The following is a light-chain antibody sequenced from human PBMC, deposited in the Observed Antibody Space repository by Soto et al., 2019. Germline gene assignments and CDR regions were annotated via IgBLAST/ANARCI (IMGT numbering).Light chain of an antibody. CDR2: AAS. CDR1: QSIRTY. J-gene: IGKJ1*01. Sequence: DIQMTQSPSSLSASVGDRLTITCRASQSIRTYLNWYQQKPGKAPTLLIYAASTLQSGVPSRFSGSGSGTDFTLTISSLQPEDVATYYCQKYNSAPWTFGQGTKVDIK. CDR3: QKYNSAPWT. V-gene: IGKV1-27*01.